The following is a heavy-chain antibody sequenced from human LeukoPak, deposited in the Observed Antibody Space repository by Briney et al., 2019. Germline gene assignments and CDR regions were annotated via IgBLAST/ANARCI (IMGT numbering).Heavy chain of an antibody. CDR2: LSPSGGIT. J-gene: IGHJ4*02. Sequence: GGSLRLSCAASGFTFSSFSMSWVRQAPGKGLEWVSALSPSGGITYYEDSVKGRFTISRDNSKNTLYLQMNSLRAEDTAVYYCAKGVNYFVLEYWGQGTLVTISS. V-gene: IGHV3-23*01. D-gene: IGHD3-10*02. CDR1: GFTFSSFS. CDR3: AKGVNYFVLEY.